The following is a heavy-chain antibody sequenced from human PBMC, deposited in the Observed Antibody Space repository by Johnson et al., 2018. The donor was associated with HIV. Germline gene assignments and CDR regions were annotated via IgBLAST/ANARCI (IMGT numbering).Heavy chain of an antibody. CDR3: ARGVDGAFDI. V-gene: IGHV3-30-3*01. D-gene: IGHD3-10*01. CDR2: ISYDGSNN. CDR1: GFTFSSYA. J-gene: IGHJ3*02. Sequence: VQLVESGGGVVQPGRSLRLSCAASGFTFSSYAMHWVRQAPGKGLEWVAVISYDGSNNYYADSVKGRFTISRDNSKNTLYLQMNSLRAEDTAVYYCARGVDGAFDIWGQGTMVTVSS.